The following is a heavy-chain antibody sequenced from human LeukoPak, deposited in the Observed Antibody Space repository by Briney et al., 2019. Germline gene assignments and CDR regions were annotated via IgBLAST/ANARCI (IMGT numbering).Heavy chain of an antibody. CDR3: ARDRLGNYADY. Sequence: GYISSSGTTHSPPSLKRLVTISVDTSKTQFSLKLSSVTAADTAVYYCARDRLGNYADYWGQGPLVTVSS. V-gene: IGHV4-59*01. CDR2: ISSSGTT. D-gene: IGHD3-10*01. J-gene: IGHJ4*02.